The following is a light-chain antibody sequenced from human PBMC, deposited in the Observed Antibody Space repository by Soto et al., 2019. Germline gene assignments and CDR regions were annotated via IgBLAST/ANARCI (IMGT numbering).Light chain of an antibody. CDR2: GAF. CDR1: QSVTYN. Sequence: EIVMTQSPATLSVSPGETATLSCRASQSVTYNLAWYQQKPGQGPSLLISGAFTRATGVPARFSGSGSGTEFTLTFCSPESEDVAVYYCQQYKNWPSLTFGGGTKVEIK. CDR3: QQYKNWPSLT. V-gene: IGKV3-15*01. J-gene: IGKJ4*01.